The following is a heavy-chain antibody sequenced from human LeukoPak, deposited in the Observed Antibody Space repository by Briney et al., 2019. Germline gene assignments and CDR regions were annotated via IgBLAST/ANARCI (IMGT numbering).Heavy chain of an antibody. Sequence: GGSLRLSCAASGFTFSSYEMNWVRQAPGKGLEWVSYISSSGSPIYYADSVKGRFTISRDNAKNSLYLQMNSLRAEDTAVYYCARVTANNGYARDAFDIWGQGTMVTVSS. CDR2: ISSSGSPI. D-gene: IGHD5-12*01. J-gene: IGHJ3*02. V-gene: IGHV3-48*03. CDR3: ARVTANNGYARDAFDI. CDR1: GFTFSSYE.